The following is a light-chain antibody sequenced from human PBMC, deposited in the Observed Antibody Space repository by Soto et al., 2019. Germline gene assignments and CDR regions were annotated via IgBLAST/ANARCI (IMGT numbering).Light chain of an antibody. J-gene: IGKJ1*01. CDR1: QSVSRY. Sequence: EIVMTQSPATLSVSPGDRATLSCRASQSVSRYLAWYQQKPGQAPRLLIYAASTRATGIPARFSGSGSGTKFTLTISSLQSKDFAVFYCQQYSNGPQPFGQGTKVNIK. CDR2: AAS. V-gene: IGKV3-15*01. CDR3: QQYSNGPQP.